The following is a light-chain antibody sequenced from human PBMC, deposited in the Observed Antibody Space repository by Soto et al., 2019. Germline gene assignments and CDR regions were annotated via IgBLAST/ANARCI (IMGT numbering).Light chain of an antibody. J-gene: IGLJ3*02. CDR2: EVS. CDR3: SSYTTTTRL. V-gene: IGLV2-14*01. CDR1: SSDIGSNNY. Sequence: QYALTQSASASGSPGQSITISCTGTSSDIGSNNYVSWFQQRPGKAPTLIIYEVSNRPSGVSTHFSGSKSGNTASLTISGLLPEDEAEYYCSSYTTTTRLFGGGTKLTVL.